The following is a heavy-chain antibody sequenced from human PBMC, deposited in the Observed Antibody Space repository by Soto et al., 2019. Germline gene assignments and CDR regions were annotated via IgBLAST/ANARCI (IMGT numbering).Heavy chain of an antibody. J-gene: IGHJ4*02. Sequence: QITLKESGPTLVKPTQTLTLTCTFSGFSLNTRGVGVGWIRQPPGKALEWLALISWDGEKRYRPSLKTRLTVTKDTSENQVVLTMTNMDPVDTATYYCAQRRDDLLTGHYYFDFWGQGTLVTVSS. CDR3: AQRRDDLLTGHYYFDF. CDR1: GFSLNTRGVG. D-gene: IGHD3-9*01. CDR2: ISWDGEK. V-gene: IGHV2-5*02.